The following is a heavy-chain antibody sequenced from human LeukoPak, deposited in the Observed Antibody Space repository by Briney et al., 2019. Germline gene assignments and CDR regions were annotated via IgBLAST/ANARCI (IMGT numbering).Heavy chain of an antibody. V-gene: IGHV3-23*01. J-gene: IGHJ4*02. CDR2: ISGSGDST. CDR1: GFTFSSYA. CDR3: ARGGPIDY. Sequence: GGSLRLSCAASGFTFSSYAMRWVRQAPGKGLEWVSSISGSGDSTYYADSVKGRFTISRDNAKSTLYLQMNSLRAEDTAVYYCARGGPIDYWGQGTLVTVSS.